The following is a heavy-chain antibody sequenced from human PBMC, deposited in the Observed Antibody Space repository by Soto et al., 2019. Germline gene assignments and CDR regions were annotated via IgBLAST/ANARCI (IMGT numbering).Heavy chain of an antibody. CDR2: IIPIFGTA. CDR1: GGTFSSYA. J-gene: IGHJ2*01. CDR3: ARDLWVLQARNWYFDL. V-gene: IGHV1-69*01. Sequence: QVQLVQPGAEVKKPGSSVKVSCKASGGTFSSYAISWVRQAPGQGLEWMGGIIPIFGTANYAQKFQGRVTITADESTSTAYMELSSLRSEDTAVYYCARDLWVLQARNWYFDLWGRGTLVTVSS. D-gene: IGHD3-10*01.